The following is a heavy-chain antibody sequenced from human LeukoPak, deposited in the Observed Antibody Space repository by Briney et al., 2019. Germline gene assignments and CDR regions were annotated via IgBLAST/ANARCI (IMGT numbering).Heavy chain of an antibody. CDR3: VKEGLYRSGQDLDY. J-gene: IGHJ4*02. CDR1: GFGSKNYA. D-gene: IGHD6-19*01. CDR2: IRYDGNEK. Sequence: GGSLRLSCTTSGFGSKNYAMSWVRQAPGKGLEWVAFIRYDGNEKYYVDSVKGRFTMSRDNSKNTLYLQMNTLRAEDTALYYCVKEGLYRSGQDLDYWGQGTLVTVSS. V-gene: IGHV3-30*02.